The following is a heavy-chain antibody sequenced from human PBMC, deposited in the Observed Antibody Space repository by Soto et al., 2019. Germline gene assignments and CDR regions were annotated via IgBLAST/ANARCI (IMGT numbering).Heavy chain of an antibody. CDR3: ARDRGPSSGYYPYWFDP. D-gene: IGHD3-22*01. J-gene: IGHJ5*02. CDR2: IIPIFGTA. CDR1: GGTFSSHA. V-gene: IGHV1-69*13. Sequence: SVKVSCKASGGTFSSHAITWVRQAPGQGLEWMGGIIPIFGTANYAQKFQGRVTITADESTSTAYMELSSLRSEDTAVYYCARDRGPSSGYYPYWFDPWGQGTLVTVSS.